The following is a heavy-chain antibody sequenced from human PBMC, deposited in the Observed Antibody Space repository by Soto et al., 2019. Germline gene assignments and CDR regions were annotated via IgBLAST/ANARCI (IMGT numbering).Heavy chain of an antibody. D-gene: IGHD2-8*01. CDR1: GGSISSNDCY. V-gene: IGHV4-39*01. J-gene: IGHJ3*02. CDR3: ARRPSSMHAFDI. CDR2: LCYSGNT. Sequence: QLQLHESGPGLVKPSETLSLTCTVSGGSISSNDCYWGWIRQSPGKGLQWIASLCYSGNTYYNPSLKSRVTISVDTSKNQFSLKVNSVTAADTAVYYCARRPSSMHAFDIWGQGTLVTVSS.